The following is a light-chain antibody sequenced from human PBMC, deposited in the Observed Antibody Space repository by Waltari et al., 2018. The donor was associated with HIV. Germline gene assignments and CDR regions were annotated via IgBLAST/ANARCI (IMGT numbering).Light chain of an antibody. V-gene: IGLV2-14*01. Sequence: SGLTQPASLSGFPGPSITISCTGAYRASGFYNFISWYQQHPGKVPKVILSEVDRRASGISHRFSGYKSGNTASLTISGLQAEDEAVYYCASYTANDTVIFAGGTTVTVL. CDR1: YRASGFYNF. CDR2: EVD. CDR3: ASYTANDTVI. J-gene: IGLJ2*01.